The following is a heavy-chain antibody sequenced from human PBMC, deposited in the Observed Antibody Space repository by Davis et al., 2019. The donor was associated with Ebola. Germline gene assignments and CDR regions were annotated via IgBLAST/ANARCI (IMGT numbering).Heavy chain of an antibody. CDR3: ARAGDFWSGSVYYFDY. Sequence: GESLKISCAASGFTFSSYSMNWVRQAPGKGLEWVSSISSSSSYIYYADSVKGRFTISRDNAKNSLYLQMNSLRAEDTAVYYCARAGDFWSGSVYYFDYWGQGTLVTVSS. D-gene: IGHD3-3*01. V-gene: IGHV3-21*01. CDR1: GFTFSSYS. J-gene: IGHJ4*02. CDR2: ISSSSSYI.